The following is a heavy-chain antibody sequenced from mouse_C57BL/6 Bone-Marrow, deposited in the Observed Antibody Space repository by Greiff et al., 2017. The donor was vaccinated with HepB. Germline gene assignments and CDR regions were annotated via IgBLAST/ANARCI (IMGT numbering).Heavy chain of an antibody. CDR3: ARSDYVPISPFAY. V-gene: IGHV1-55*01. CDR1: GYTFTSYW. CDR2: IYPGSGST. Sequence: VQLQQPGAELVKPGASVKMSCKASGYTFTSYWITWVKQRPGQGLEWIGDIYPGSGSTNYNEKFKSKATLTVDTSSSTAYMQLSSLTSEDSAVYYCARSDYVPISPFAYWGQGTLVTVSA. D-gene: IGHD1-1*02. J-gene: IGHJ3*01.